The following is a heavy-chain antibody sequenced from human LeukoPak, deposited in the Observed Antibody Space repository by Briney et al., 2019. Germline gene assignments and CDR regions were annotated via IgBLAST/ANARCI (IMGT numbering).Heavy chain of an antibody. CDR2: IMPLFGTA. Sequence: SVKVSCKTSGGTFNNSAISWVRQAPGQGLEWLGGIMPLFGTAGYAQKFQGRVTITKDESTRTVHLELTSLTSDDTAVYYCARDVHGDYGSGWFDPWGQGTLVSVSS. D-gene: IGHD4-17*01. J-gene: IGHJ5*02. V-gene: IGHV1-69*05. CDR3: ARDVHGDYGSGWFDP. CDR1: GGTFNNSA.